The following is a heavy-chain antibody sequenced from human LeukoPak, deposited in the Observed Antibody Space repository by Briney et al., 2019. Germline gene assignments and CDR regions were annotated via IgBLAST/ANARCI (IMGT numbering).Heavy chain of an antibody. CDR2: TYPADSDT. CDR3: ARFRAGYCSGASCYDSFDI. Sequence: GESLKISCKGSEYSFTSYWIGWVRQMPGKGLEWMGITYPADSDTRYSPSFKGQVTISADKSITTAFLQWSSLKASDTAMYYCARFRAGYCSGASCYDSFDIWGQGTMVTVSS. D-gene: IGHD2-15*01. J-gene: IGHJ3*02. CDR1: EYSFTSYW. V-gene: IGHV5-51*01.